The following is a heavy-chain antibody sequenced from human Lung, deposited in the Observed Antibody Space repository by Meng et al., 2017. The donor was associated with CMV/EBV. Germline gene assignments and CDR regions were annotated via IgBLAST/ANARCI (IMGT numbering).Heavy chain of an antibody. J-gene: IGHJ4*02. D-gene: IGHD1-26*01. CDR1: GVSVSNDDYH. V-gene: IGHV4-61*08. Sequence: SETLSLTCSVSGVSVSNDDYHWSWIRQSPGKGLEWIEQLYSTGTDTFNPSLMSRVTISKDTSKNRFSLTLTSVTAADKAVYFCVAYLVGIGGRGYWGQGRMVTASS. CDR3: VAYLVGIGGRGY. CDR2: LYSTGTD.